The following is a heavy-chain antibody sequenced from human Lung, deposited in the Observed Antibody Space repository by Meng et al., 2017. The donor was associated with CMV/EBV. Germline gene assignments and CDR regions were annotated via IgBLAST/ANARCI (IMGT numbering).Heavy chain of an antibody. CDR1: GFTFSSFW. CDR3: ARGEWQQLVDYFFDY. D-gene: IGHD6-13*01. Sequence: GGSLSLXCAASGFTFSSFWMSWVRQAPGKGLEWVAKIKEEGSNIYFVDSVKGRFTITRDNAKNSLYMQMNSLRAEDTAVYYCARGEWQQLVDYFFDYWGQGTXVTVSS. V-gene: IGHV3-7*01. J-gene: IGHJ4*02. CDR2: IKEEGSNI.